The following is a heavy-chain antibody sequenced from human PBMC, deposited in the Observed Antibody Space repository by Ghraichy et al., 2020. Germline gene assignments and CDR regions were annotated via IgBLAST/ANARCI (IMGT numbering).Heavy chain of an antibody. CDR3: ARAPPSVVTATYFDY. D-gene: IGHD2-21*02. CDR2: IWYDGSNK. CDR1: GLTFSSYG. V-gene: IGHV3-33*01. Sequence: GGSLRLSCAASGLTFSSYGMHWVRQAPGKGLEWVAVIWYDGSNKYYADSVKGRFTISRDNSKNTLYLQMNSLRAEDTAVYYCARAPPSVVTATYFDYWGQGTLVTVSS. J-gene: IGHJ4*02.